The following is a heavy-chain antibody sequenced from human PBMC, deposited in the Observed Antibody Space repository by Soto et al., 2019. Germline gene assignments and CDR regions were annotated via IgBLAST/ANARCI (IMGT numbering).Heavy chain of an antibody. CDR2: IHYTGSA. Sequence: ETLSLTCTVSAGPISGSYWGWIRQSPGRELELVAYIHYTGSASYNPSLKSRVTMSIDTSKKQFSLKVNSVNTADTAVYYCVKVGRIAAPGTWFDPWGQGILVTVSS. D-gene: IGHD6-13*01. CDR3: VKVGRIAAPGTWFDP. J-gene: IGHJ5*01. V-gene: IGHV4-59*12. CDR1: AGPISGSY.